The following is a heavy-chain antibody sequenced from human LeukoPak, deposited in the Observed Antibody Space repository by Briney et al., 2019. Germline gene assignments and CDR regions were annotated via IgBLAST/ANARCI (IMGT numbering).Heavy chain of an antibody. D-gene: IGHD5-12*01. V-gene: IGHV4-59*08. CDR3: ARGYGYYFDY. CDR1: GGSVSSYY. J-gene: IGHJ4*02. Sequence: PSETLSLTCTVSGGSVSSYYWSWIRQPPGKGLEWIGYIYYSGSTNYNPSLKSRVTISVDTSKNQFSLKLSSVTAADTAVYYCARGYGYYFDYWGQGTLVTVSS. CDR2: IYYSGST.